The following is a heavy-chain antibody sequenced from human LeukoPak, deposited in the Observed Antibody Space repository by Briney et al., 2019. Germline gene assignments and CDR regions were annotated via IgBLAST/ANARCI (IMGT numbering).Heavy chain of an antibody. Sequence: TGGSLRLSCRAPGFTFSTYGMSWVRQSPGKGLEWVANIRQDGRAKYYVDSVEGRFTISRDNPENSLYVQMNSLRAEDTAIYYCARAMGDGYNSPHAFDIWGQGTMVTVSA. D-gene: IGHD5-24*01. CDR3: ARAMGDGYNSPHAFDI. V-gene: IGHV3-7*01. CDR2: IRQDGRAK. J-gene: IGHJ3*02. CDR1: GFTFSTYG.